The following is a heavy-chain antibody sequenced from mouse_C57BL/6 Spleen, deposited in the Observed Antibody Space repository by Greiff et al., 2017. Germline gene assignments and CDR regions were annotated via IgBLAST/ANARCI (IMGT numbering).Heavy chain of an antibody. J-gene: IGHJ3*01. Sequence: VQLQQSDAELVKPGASVKISCKVSGYTFTDHTIHWMKQRPEQGLEWIGYIYPRDGSTKYNEKFKGKATLTADKSSSTAYMQLNSLTSEDSAVYFCAREGLGTSWARGVAYWGQGTLVTVSA. V-gene: IGHV1-78*01. CDR3: AREGLGTSWARGVAY. CDR2: IYPRDGST. D-gene: IGHD4-1*01. CDR1: GYTFTDHT.